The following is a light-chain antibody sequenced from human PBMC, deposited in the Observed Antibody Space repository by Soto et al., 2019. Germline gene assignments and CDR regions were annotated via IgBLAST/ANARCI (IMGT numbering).Light chain of an antibody. Sequence: DIPMTQSASSVSAFVGDGVTITCRAGLGVKNWSAWYEEKPGKAPQLLVYAASILQRGVPSRFSGSGSGTDFTLTISSQRPEDFATYYCLQASSCPYTFGQRTKVEIK. CDR2: AAS. J-gene: IGKJ2*01. CDR3: LQASSCPYT. CDR1: LGVKNW. V-gene: IGKV1-12*01.